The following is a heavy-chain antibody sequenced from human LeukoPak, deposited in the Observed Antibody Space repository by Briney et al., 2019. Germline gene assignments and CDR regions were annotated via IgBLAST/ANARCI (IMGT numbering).Heavy chain of an antibody. J-gene: IGHJ6*03. V-gene: IGHV3-73*01. CDR1: GFTFSGSA. D-gene: IGHD3-10*01. CDR2: IRSKANSYAT. CDR3: TRHGGSGSYYTLYYYYMDV. Sequence: GGSLRLSCAASGFTFSGSAMHWVRQASGKGLEWVGRIRSKANSYATAYAASVKGRFTISRDDSKNTAYLQMNSLKTEDTAVYYCTRHGGSGSYYTLYYYYMDVWGKGTAVTVSS.